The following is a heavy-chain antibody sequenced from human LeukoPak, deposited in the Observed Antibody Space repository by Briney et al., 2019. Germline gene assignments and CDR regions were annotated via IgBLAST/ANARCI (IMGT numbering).Heavy chain of an antibody. CDR2: IYYSGST. CDR3: ARETFLGYCSGGSCNIGTTTNWFDP. CDR1: GGSISSYY. D-gene: IGHD2-15*01. J-gene: IGHJ5*02. V-gene: IGHV4-59*01. Sequence: SETLSLTCTVSGGSISSYYWSWIRQPPGKGLEWIGYIYYSGSTNYNSSLKSRVTISVDTSKNQFSLKLSSVTAADTAVYYCARETFLGYCSGGSCNIGTTTNWFDPWGQGTLVTVSS.